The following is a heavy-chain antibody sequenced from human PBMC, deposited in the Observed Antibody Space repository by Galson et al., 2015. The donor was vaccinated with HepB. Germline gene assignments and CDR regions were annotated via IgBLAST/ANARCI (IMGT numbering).Heavy chain of an antibody. D-gene: IGHD3-22*01. CDR2: ISGSGGST. J-gene: IGHJ4*02. Sequence: SLRLSCAASGFTFSSYAMSWVRQAPGKGLEWVSAISGSGGSTYYADSVKGRFTISRDNSKNTLYLQMNSLRAEDTAVYYCAKDSGYYYDSSGFDYWGQGTLVTVSS. V-gene: IGHV3-23*01. CDR3: AKDSGYYYDSSGFDY. CDR1: GFTFSSYA.